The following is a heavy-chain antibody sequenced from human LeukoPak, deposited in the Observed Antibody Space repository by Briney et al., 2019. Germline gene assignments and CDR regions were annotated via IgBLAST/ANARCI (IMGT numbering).Heavy chain of an antibody. CDR2: IYPSGGT. CDR1: GGSISSYY. D-gene: IGHD3-22*01. J-gene: IGHJ4*02. Sequence: SETLSLTCTVSGGSISSYYWSWIRQPAGKGLEWIGRIYPSGGTNYNPSLKSRVTMSIDTSKNQFSLKLSSVTAADTAVYYCARDYYDSSGYYYALWGQGTLVTVSS. CDR3: ARDYYDSSGYYYAL. V-gene: IGHV4-4*07.